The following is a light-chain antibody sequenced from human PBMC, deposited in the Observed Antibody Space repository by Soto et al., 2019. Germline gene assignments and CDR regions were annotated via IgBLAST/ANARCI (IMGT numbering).Light chain of an antibody. CDR3: QHSHSAPYT. CDR2: AAS. J-gene: IGKJ2*01. Sequence: DIQMTQSPSSLSASIGDRVTITCRAGQSISSHLTWYQQKPGQAPKLLIYAASSLHTGVPSRFSGGASGTDFTLSISSLHPEDFATYYCQHSHSAPYTFGQGTKLEIK. V-gene: IGKV1-39*01. CDR1: QSISSH.